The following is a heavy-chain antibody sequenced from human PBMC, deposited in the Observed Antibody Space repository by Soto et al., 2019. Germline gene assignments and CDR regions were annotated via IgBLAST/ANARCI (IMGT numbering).Heavy chain of an antibody. Sequence: QLLLQESGPGLVKPSETLSLICTVSGGSISSSSYYWDWIRQPPGKGLEWIGGINYRGSTYYTPSLKSRVRISVDKSKKQFSLKLSSLTAADTAVYYCARRTPKRAYIRVIDYWRQGTLGTVS. D-gene: IGHD1-1*01. CDR3: ARRTPKRAYIRVIDY. CDR2: INYRGST. CDR1: GGSISSSSYY. J-gene: IGHJ4*02. V-gene: IGHV4-39*01.